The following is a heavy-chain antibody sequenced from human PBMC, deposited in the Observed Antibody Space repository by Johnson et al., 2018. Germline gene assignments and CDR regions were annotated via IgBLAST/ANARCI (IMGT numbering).Heavy chain of an antibody. D-gene: IGHD1-26*01. Sequence: HVQLVESGAEVKKPGSSVKVSCKAPGGTFSKFAISWVRQAPGQGLEWMGGIIPVFGTVNYAQHFRGRVTIHADASTSTTYMELSTLRSEDTAGFYSARGQSREIRVHGFVDYGGQGTLVTVSS. V-gene: IGHV1-69*01. J-gene: IGHJ4*02. CDR2: IIPVFGTV. CDR1: GGTFSKFA. CDR3: ARGQSREIRVHGFVDY.